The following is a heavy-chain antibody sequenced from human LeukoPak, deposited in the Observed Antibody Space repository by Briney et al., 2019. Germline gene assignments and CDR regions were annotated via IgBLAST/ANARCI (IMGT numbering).Heavy chain of an antibody. CDR1: GFTFSSYA. V-gene: IGHV3-23*01. Sequence: GGSLRLSCAASGFTFSSYAMSWVRQAPGKGLEWVSAISGSGGSTYYADSVKGRFTISRDNPKNTLYLQMNSLRAEDTAVYYCAKAPEVLWFGESPLVGFDYWGQGTLVTVSS. D-gene: IGHD3-10*01. J-gene: IGHJ4*02. CDR3: AKAPEVLWFGESPLVGFDY. CDR2: ISGSGGST.